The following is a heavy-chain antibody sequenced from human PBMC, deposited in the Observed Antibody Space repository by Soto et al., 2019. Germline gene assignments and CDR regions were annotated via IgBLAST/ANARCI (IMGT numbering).Heavy chain of an antibody. CDR1: GYSFTSYW. Sequence: SLKISCKGSGYSFTSYWISWVRQVPGKGLEWMGRIDPSDSYTNYSPSFQGHVTISADKSTSPAYLQWSSLKTSDTAMYYCATGNITIFGAVILYGMVVLGQGTTVNVSS. CDR3: ATGNITIFGAVILYGMVV. D-gene: IGHD3-3*01. J-gene: IGHJ6*02. CDR2: IDPSDSYT. V-gene: IGHV5-10-1*01.